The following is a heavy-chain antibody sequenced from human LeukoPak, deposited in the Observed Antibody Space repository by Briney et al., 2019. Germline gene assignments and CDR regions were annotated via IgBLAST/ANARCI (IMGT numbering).Heavy chain of an antibody. CDR3: ARTHFINTAMVWRPYYYMDV. Sequence: PSETLSLTCTVPGGSISSGSYYWSWIRQPAGKGLEWIGRIYTSGSTNYNPSLESRVTISVDTSKNQFSLKLSSVTAADTAVYYCARTHFINTAMVWRPYYYMDVWGKGTTVTVSS. V-gene: IGHV4-61*02. CDR1: GGSISSGSYY. D-gene: IGHD5-18*01. J-gene: IGHJ6*03. CDR2: IYTSGST.